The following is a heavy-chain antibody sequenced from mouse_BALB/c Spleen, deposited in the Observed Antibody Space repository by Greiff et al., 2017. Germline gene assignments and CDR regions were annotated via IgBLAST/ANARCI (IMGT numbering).Heavy chain of an antibody. CDR2: IYPGDGDT. CDR3: ARFRTVPATTAMDY. CDR1: GYAFSSSW. D-gene: IGHD1-2*01. Sequence: VKLQESGPELVKPGASVKISCKASGYAFSSSWMNWVKQRPGQGLEWIGRIYPGDGDTNYNGKFKGKATLTADKSSSTAYMQLSSLTSVDSAVYFCARFRTVPATTAMDYWGQGTSVTVSS. J-gene: IGHJ4*01. V-gene: IGHV1-82*01.